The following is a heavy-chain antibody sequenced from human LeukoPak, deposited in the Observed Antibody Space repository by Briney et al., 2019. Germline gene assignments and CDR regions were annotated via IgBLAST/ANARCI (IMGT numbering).Heavy chain of an antibody. V-gene: IGHV4-59*01. J-gene: IGHJ4*02. CDR1: GGSISSYY. D-gene: IGHD3-22*01. CDR2: IYYSGST. Sequence: SETLSLTCTVSGGSISSYYWSWIRQPPGKGLEWIGYIYYSGSTNYNPSLKSRVTISVDTSKNQFSLKLSSGTAADTAVYYCAGGYNEELYDSSGYYYDYWGQGTLVTVSS. CDR3: AGGYNEELYDSSGYYYDY.